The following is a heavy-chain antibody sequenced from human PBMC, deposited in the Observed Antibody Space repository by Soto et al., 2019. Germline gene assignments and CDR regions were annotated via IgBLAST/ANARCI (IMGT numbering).Heavy chain of an antibody. J-gene: IGHJ4*02. D-gene: IGHD5-12*01. CDR3: ARALERWLQLRSIDY. V-gene: IGHV3-30-3*01. CDR2: ISYDGSNK. CDR1: GFTFSSYA. Sequence: LRLSCAASGFTFSSYAMHWVRQAPGKGLEWVAVISYDGSNKYYADSVKGRFTISRDNSKNTLYLQMNSLRAEDTAVYYCARALERWLQLRSIDYWGQGTLVTVSS.